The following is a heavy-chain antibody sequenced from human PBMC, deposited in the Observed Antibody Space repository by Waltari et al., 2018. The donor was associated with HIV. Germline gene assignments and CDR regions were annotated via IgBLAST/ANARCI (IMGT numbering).Heavy chain of an antibody. J-gene: IGHJ4*01. CDR2: SRGSGDSA. D-gene: IGHD3-16*01. V-gene: IGHV3-23*01. Sequence: EVQLLESGGHLIQPGGYLRLSCAASGFPFGTYAMNWVRQAPGKGWGGEGASRGSGDSAYAADSVKGRFSSSRDTSKNTLFLQMTSLRAEDTAVYYCAKDLGDYGEGMFTGAHFDSWGQGTLVTVSS. CDR3: AKDLGDYGEGMFTGAHFDS. CDR1: GFPFGTYA.